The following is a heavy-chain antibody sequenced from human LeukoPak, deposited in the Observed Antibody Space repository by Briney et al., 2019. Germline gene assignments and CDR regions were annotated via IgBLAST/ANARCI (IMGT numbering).Heavy chain of an antibody. CDR1: GFSFDDYT. J-gene: IGHJ4*02. V-gene: IGHV3-9*01. CDR2: ISWNSGSI. D-gene: IGHD3-10*01. CDR3: AKDIHGSGSYYFDN. Sequence: GRSLRLSCGASGFSFDDYTMHWVRQVPGKGLEWVSGISWNSGSIGYVDSVKGRFTISRDNAKNSLYLQMNSLRPEDTALYFCAKDIHGSGSYYFDNWGQGTLVTVSS.